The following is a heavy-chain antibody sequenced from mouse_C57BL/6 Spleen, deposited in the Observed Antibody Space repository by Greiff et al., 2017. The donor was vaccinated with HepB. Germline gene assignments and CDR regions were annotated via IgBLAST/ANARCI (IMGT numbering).Heavy chain of an antibody. CDR1: GYSITSDY. V-gene: IGHV3-8*01. D-gene: IGHD2-5*01. CDR3: ARLNYSNYGAMDY. CDR2: ISYSGST. J-gene: IGHJ4*01. Sequence: VQLQQSGPGLAKPSQTLSLTCSVSGYSITSDYWNWIRKFPGNNLEYMGYISYSGSTYYNPTLKSRNSITRDTSKNQYYLQLNSVTTEDTATYYCARLNYSNYGAMDYWGQGTSVTVSS.